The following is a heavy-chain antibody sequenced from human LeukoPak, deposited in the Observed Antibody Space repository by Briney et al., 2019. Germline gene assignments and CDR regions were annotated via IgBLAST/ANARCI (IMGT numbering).Heavy chain of an antibody. J-gene: IGHJ3*02. D-gene: IGHD1-1*01. CDR1: GFTFSSYG. CDR3: AKGKVQATSDAFDI. Sequence: GGSLRLSCAASGFTFSSYGMHWVRQAPGKGLEWVAFIRYDGSNKYYADSVMGRFTISRDNSKNTLYLQMNSLRAEDTAVYYCAKGKVQATSDAFDIWGQGTMVTVSS. V-gene: IGHV3-30*02. CDR2: IRYDGSNK.